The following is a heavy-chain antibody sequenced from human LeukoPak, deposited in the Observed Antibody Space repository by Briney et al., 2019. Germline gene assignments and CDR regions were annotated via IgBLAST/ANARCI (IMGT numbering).Heavy chain of an antibody. CDR2: ISAYNGNT. V-gene: IGHV1-18*01. CDR1: GGTFSSYA. CDR3: AREGAYSSGWFFDY. J-gene: IGHJ4*02. D-gene: IGHD6-19*01. Sequence: ASVKVSCKASGGTFSSYAISWVRQAPGQGLEWMGWISAYNGNTNYAQKLQGRVTMTTDTSTSTAYMELRSLRSDDTAVYYCAREGAYSSGWFFDYWGQGTLVTVSS.